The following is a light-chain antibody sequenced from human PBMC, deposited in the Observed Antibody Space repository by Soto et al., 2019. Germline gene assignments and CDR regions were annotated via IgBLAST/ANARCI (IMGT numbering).Light chain of an antibody. CDR2: EVS. V-gene: IGLV2-14*01. Sequence: QSVLTQSPSVTAAPGQRVTISCAGTSSDVGGWPHVSWYQQHPGKAPKLVIYEVSNRPSGVSSRFSGSKSGSTASLTISGLQAEDEADYYCSSYTSSSTLVFGGGTKLTVL. J-gene: IGLJ2*01. CDR3: SSYTSSSTLV. CDR1: SSDVGGWPH.